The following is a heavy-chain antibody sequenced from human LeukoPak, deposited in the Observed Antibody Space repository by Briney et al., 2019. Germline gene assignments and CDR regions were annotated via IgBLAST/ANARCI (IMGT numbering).Heavy chain of an antibody. D-gene: IGHD1-26*01. V-gene: IGHV1-69*13. Sequence: SVKVSCRASGGTFSSYAISWVRQAPGQGLEWMGGIIPIFGTANYAQKFQGRVTITADESTSTAYMELSSLRSEDTAVYYCASELLDAFDIWGQGTMVTVSS. CDR2: IIPIFGTA. CDR3: ASELLDAFDI. CDR1: GGTFSSYA. J-gene: IGHJ3*02.